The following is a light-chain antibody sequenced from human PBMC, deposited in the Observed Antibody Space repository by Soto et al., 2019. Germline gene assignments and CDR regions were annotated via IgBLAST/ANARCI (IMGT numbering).Light chain of an antibody. CDR3: CSYAGSSTDV. CDR2: XVS. J-gene: IGLJ1*01. Sequence: QSALTXPXSVSXSPGXSXXIXXXGTSXDVGSYNLVSWYQQHPGKAPKXMXXXVSKRPSGVSNRFSGSKSGNTASLTISGLKAEHEADYYCCSYAGSSTDVFGTGTKVTVL. CDR1: SXDVGSYNL. V-gene: IGLV2-23*02.